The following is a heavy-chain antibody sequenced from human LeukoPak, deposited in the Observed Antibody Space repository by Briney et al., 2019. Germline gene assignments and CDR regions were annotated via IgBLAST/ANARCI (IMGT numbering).Heavy chain of an antibody. J-gene: IGHJ6*02. V-gene: IGHV4-34*01. Sequence: SETLSLTCAVYGGSFSGYYWSWIRQPPGKGLEWIGEINHSGSTNYNPSLKSRVTISVDTSKNQFSLKLSSVTAADTAVYYCASLARSSSSGRLYYYYGMDVWGQGTTVTVSS. CDR3: ASLARSSSSGRLYYYYGMDV. CDR2: INHSGST. CDR1: GGSFSGYY. D-gene: IGHD6-6*01.